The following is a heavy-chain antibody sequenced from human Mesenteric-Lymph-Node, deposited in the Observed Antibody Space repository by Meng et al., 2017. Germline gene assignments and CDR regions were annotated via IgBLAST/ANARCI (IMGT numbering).Heavy chain of an antibody. CDR1: DYTFTGYG. J-gene: IGHJ4*02. Sequence: QVNLVQSGPELKKPAATVKLSCKASDYTFTGYGVSWVRQAPGQGLEWMAWLGAHDGDTSHAPKFQGRVTVSADRPTATAYMELRSLRSDDTAVYYCARGTPGRSYSDYWGQGTLVTVSS. CDR3: ARGTPGRSYSDY. D-gene: IGHD3-10*01. V-gene: IGHV1-18*01. CDR2: LGAHDGDT.